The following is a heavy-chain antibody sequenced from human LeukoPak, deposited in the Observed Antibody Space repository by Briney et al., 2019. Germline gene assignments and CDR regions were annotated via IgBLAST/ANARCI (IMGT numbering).Heavy chain of an antibody. CDR1: GGSISSYY. CDR2: IYYNGGT. J-gene: IGHJ4*02. D-gene: IGHD5-18*01. Sequence: SETLSLTCTVSGGSISSYYWSWIRQPPGKGLEWIGYIYYNGGTNYNPSLRSRVTISVDTSKNHFSLRLSSETAADTAMYYCARAGGVDTAMDANFDYWGQGTLVTVSS. V-gene: IGHV4-59*01. CDR3: ARAGGVDTAMDANFDY.